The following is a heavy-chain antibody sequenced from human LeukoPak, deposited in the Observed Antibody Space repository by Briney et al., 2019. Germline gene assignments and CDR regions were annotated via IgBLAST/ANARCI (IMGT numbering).Heavy chain of an antibody. CDR2: ISAYNGNT. CDR3: AGDYFDTSGPDGY. D-gene: IGHD3-22*01. J-gene: IGHJ4*02. Sequence: ASVKVSCEASGFSFTSYGINWVRQAPGQGLEWMGWISAYNGNTHYAHKVQGRVTMTTDTATNTAYMELRSLRPDDTAVYYCAGDYFDTSGPDGYWGQGTLVTVSS. CDR1: GFSFTSYG. V-gene: IGHV1-18*01.